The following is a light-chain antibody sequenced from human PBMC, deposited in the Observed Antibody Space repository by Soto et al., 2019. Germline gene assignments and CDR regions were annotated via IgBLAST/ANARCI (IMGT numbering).Light chain of an antibody. CDR3: SSFTGISTPYV. CDR2: EVS. V-gene: IGLV2-14*01. CDR1: SSDIGNYNY. Sequence: QSVLTQPASVSGSPGQSITISCTGTSSDIGNYNYVSWYRQYPGKVPNLIIYEVSNRPSGVSNRFSGSKSGNTASLTISGLQAEDEADYYCSSFTGISTPYVFGTGTKVTVL. J-gene: IGLJ1*01.